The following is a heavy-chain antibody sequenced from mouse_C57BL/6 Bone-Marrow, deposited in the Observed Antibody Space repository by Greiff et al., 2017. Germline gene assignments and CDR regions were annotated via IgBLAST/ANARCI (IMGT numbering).Heavy chain of an antibody. CDR3: ARLGYYGSTWYFDV. V-gene: IGHV1-64*01. CDR1: GYTFTSYW. CDR2: IHPNSGST. Sequence: VQLQQPGAELVKPGASVKLSCKASGYTFTSYWMHWVKQRPGQGLEWIGMIHPNSGSTNYNEKFKSKATLTVDKSSSTAYMQLSSLTSEDSAVYYCARLGYYGSTWYFDVWGTGTTVTVSS. J-gene: IGHJ1*03. D-gene: IGHD1-1*01.